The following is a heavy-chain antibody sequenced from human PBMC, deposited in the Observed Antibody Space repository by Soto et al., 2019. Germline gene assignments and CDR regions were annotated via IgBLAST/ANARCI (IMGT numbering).Heavy chain of an antibody. CDR3: ARVDYSSSSDDLDY. CDR1: GYTFTSYG. CDR2: ISAYNGNT. Sequence: ASVKVSCKASGYTFTSYGISWVRQAPGQGLEWMGWISAYNGNTNYAQKLQGRVTMTTDTSTSTAYMELRSLRSDDTAVYYCARVDYSSSSDDLDYWGQGPLVTVYS. J-gene: IGHJ4*02. D-gene: IGHD6-6*01. V-gene: IGHV1-18*04.